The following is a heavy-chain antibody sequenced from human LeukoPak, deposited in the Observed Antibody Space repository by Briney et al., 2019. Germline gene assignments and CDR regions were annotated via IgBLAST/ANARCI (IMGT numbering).Heavy chain of an antibody. CDR3: ARILDSAWGELGY. V-gene: IGHV3-23*01. Sequence: GGSLRLSCAASGFTFSSYAMTWVRQAPGKGLEWVSAISGSGGSTYYADSVKGRFTISRDNSKNTLYLQMNSLRAEDTAVYYCARILDSAWGELGYWGQGTLVTVSS. CDR1: GFTFSSYA. D-gene: IGHD6-19*01. J-gene: IGHJ4*02. CDR2: ISGSGGST.